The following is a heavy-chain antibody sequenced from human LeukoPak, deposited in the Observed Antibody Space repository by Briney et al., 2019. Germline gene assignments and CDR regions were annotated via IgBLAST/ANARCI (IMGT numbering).Heavy chain of an antibody. CDR1: GYTFTGYY. V-gene: IGHV1-46*01. Sequence: ASVKVSCKASGYTFTGYYMHWVRQAPGQGLEWMGWINPSGGSTSYAQKFQGRVTITADESTSTAYMELSSLRSEDTAVYYCARDQGIAALHFFGYYYGMDVWGQGTTVTVSS. J-gene: IGHJ6*02. D-gene: IGHD6-13*01. CDR2: INPSGGST. CDR3: ARDQGIAALHFFGYYYGMDV.